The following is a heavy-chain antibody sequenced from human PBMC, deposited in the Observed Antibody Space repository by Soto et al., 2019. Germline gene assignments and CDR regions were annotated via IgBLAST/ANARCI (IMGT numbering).Heavy chain of an antibody. CDR2: IYYSGNT. D-gene: IGHD3-3*01. CDR1: GSSFSPYY. Sequence: SETLSLTCTVSGSSFSPYYWSWIRQPPGKGLEWIGYIYYSGNTNYNPSHMSRVAISVDTSNDPFSLRLTSVTAGDTAIYYCARTQGLKDFWDGLSYPFDYWGHGIAVTVSS. J-gene: IGHJ4*01. CDR3: ARTQGLKDFWDGLSYPFDY. V-gene: IGHV4-59*01.